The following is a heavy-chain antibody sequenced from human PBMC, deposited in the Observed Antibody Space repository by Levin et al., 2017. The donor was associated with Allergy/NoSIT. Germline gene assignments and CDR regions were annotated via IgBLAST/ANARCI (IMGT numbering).Heavy chain of an antibody. J-gene: IGHJ6*02. V-gene: IGHV3-7*01. Sequence: LSLTCAASGFTFTTYWMTWVRQAPGKGLEWVANIKQDGSETYYVDSVKGRFTISRDNAKNSVYLQMNSLRVDDTAVYYCAREEGWGYHFGMDVWGQGTTDTVSS. CDR3: AREEGWGYHFGMDV. CDR1: GFTFTTYW. D-gene: IGHD3-16*02. CDR2: IKQDGSET.